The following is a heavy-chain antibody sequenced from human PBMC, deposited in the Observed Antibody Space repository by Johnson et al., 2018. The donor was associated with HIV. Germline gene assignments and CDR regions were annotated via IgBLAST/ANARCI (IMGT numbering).Heavy chain of an antibody. V-gene: IGHV3-9*01. CDR2: ISWNSGSI. Sequence: VQLVESGGGLVQPGRSLRLSCAASGFTFDYYDMHWVRQAPGKGLEWVSCISWNSGSIGFADSVKGRFTISRDNAKNSLYLQMNSLRAEDTAVYYCATGRASVWGQGTMVTVSS. J-gene: IGHJ3*01. CDR1: GFTFDYYD. D-gene: IGHD1-14*01. CDR3: ATGRASV.